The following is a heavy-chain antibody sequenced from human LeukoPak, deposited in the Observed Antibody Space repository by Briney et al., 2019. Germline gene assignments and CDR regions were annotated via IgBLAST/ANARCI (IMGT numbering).Heavy chain of an antibody. CDR3: ARDKSNSWSFDY. D-gene: IGHD2-2*01. CDR2: ISYDGSNK. V-gene: IGHV3-30*03. Sequence: PGGSLRLSCATSGFTFSSYGMHWVRQAPGKGLEWVALISYDGSNKYYADSVKGRFTISRDNSKNTVYLQMNSLRAEDTAVYYCARDKSNSWSFDYWGQGTLVTVSS. J-gene: IGHJ4*02. CDR1: GFTFSSYG.